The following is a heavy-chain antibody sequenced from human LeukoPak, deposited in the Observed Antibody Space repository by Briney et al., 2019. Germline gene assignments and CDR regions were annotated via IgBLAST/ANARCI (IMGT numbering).Heavy chain of an antibody. CDR2: MNPNSGNR. Sequence: ASVTVSCKASGYTFTCYDFNWVRQPTGQGLEWMGWMNPNSGNRGYAQKFQGRVTMTKNTSISTAYMELSSLRSEDTAVYFCTRGGGYCSGGSCAYYFDYWGQGSLVTVSS. J-gene: IGHJ4*02. CDR3: TRGGGYCSGGSCAYYFDY. D-gene: IGHD2-15*01. CDR1: GYTFTCYD. V-gene: IGHV1-8*01.